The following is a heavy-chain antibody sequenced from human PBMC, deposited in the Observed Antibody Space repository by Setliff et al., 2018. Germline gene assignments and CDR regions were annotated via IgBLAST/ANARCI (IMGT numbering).Heavy chain of an antibody. CDR1: GYTFTSYG. Sequence: GASVKVSCKASGYTFTSYGISWVRQAPGQGLEWMGWIGAYNGNTNYAQKLQGRVTMTTDTSTSTAYMELRSLRSDDTAVYYCARDVGTSSFEVATMIVVAATDAFDIWGQGTMVTVSS. CDR2: IGAYNGNT. J-gene: IGHJ3*02. V-gene: IGHV1-18*01. CDR3: ARDVGTSSFEVATMIVVAATDAFDI. D-gene: IGHD3-22*01.